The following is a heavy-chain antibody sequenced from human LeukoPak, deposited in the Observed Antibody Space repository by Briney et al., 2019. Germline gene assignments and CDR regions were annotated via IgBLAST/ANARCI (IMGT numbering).Heavy chain of an antibody. Sequence: GGSLRLSCAASGFTFSSYAMSWVRQAPGKGLEWVSSISSSSSSIFYADSVKGRFTISRDDAKNSLSLQMNSLRAEDTAVYYCARDHVIWGGYPHFDYWGQGTLVTVSS. CDR1: GFTFSSYA. CDR2: ISSSSSSI. V-gene: IGHV3-21*01. D-gene: IGHD3-3*01. CDR3: ARDHVIWGGYPHFDY. J-gene: IGHJ4*02.